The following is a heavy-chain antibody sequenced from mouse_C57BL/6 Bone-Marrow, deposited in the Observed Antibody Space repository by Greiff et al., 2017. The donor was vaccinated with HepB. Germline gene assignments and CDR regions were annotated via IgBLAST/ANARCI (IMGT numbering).Heavy chain of an antibody. CDR1: GYSITSGYY. V-gene: IGHV3-6*01. Sequence: EVQLVESGPGLVKPSQSLSLTCSVTGYSITSGYYWNWIRQFPGNKLEWMGYISYDGSNNYNPSLKNRISITRDTSKNQFFLKLNSVTTEDTATYYCAREGIYYDYDYAMDYWGQGTSVTVSS. CDR2: ISYDGSN. J-gene: IGHJ4*01. CDR3: AREGIYYDYDYAMDY. D-gene: IGHD2-4*01.